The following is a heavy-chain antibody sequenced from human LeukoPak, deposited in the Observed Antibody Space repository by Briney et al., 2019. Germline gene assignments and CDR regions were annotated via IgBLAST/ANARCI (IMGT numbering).Heavy chain of an antibody. V-gene: IGHV3-30*02. Sequence: GGSLRLSCAASGFTFSSYSMNWVRQAPGKGLEWVAFIRYDGSNKYYADSVKGRFTISRDNSKNTLYLQMNSLRAEDTAVYYCATSLSHYGSGYYDFDYWGQGTLVTVSS. CDR2: IRYDGSNK. CDR1: GFTFSSYS. D-gene: IGHD3-22*01. CDR3: ATSLSHYGSGYYDFDY. J-gene: IGHJ4*02.